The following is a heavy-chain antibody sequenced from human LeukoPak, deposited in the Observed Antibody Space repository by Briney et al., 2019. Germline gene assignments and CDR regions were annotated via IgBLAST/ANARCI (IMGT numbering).Heavy chain of an antibody. D-gene: IGHD1-26*01. CDR1: GFTFRNEE. CDR3: ARGGNYAPFDY. V-gene: IGHV3-48*03. Sequence: PGGSLRLSCVVSGFTFRNEEMNWVRQVPGKGLEWVAYIGNTGSPINYGESVKGRFTISRDNAKNSLYLQMNSLRGDDTGIYYCARGGNYAPFDYWGQGALVAVSP. CDR2: IGNTGSPI. J-gene: IGHJ4*02.